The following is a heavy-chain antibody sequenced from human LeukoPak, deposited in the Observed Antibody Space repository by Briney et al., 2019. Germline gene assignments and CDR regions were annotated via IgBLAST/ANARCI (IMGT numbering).Heavy chain of an antibody. CDR1: GFTFSSYA. D-gene: IGHD2-2*01. Sequence: GGSLRLSCAASGFTFSSYAMHWVRQAPGKGLEWVAVISYDGSNKYYADSVKGRFTISRDNSKNTLYLQMNSLRAEDTAVYYCARPRGCGSARCNNFDYWGQGTLVTVSS. J-gene: IGHJ4*02. V-gene: IGHV3-30*04. CDR3: ARPRGCGSARCNNFDY. CDR2: ISYDGSNK.